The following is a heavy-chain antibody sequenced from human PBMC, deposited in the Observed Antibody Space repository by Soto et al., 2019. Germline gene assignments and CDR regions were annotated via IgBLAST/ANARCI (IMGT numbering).Heavy chain of an antibody. D-gene: IGHD1-7*01. V-gene: IGHV3-72*01. J-gene: IGHJ6*02. Sequence: EVQLVESGGCLVQPGGPLGLSFAASGFTFTDHYMDWVRQAPGKGLEWVGRSRNRANSYSIEYAASVKGRFTISRGNSKNSLYLQMSSLKTEDTAVYYCATGLIGTSGYYYYGMDVWGQVTTVTVS. CDR1: GFTFTDHY. CDR2: SRNRANSYSI. CDR3: ATGLIGTSGYYYYGMDV.